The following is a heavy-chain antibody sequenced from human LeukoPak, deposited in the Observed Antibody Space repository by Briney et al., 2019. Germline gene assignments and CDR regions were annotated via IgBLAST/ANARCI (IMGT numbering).Heavy chain of an antibody. CDR3: ARAAYSSTWYSRYFDL. J-gene: IGHJ2*01. D-gene: IGHD6-13*01. V-gene: IGHV3-48*01. CDR1: GFTFSSYR. CDR2: ISRSGSTK. Sequence: GGSLRLSCAASGFTFSSYRMNWVRQAPGKGLEWVSSISRSGSTKYYAYSVKGRFTISRENAKNSSYLQMNSLRAGDTAVYYCARAAYSSTWYSRYFDLWGRGTLVTVSS.